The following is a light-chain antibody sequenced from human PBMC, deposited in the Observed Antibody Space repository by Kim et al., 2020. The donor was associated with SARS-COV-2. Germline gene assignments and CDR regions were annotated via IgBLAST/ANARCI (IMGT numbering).Light chain of an antibody. J-gene: IGKJ1*01. CDR3: HQYKAYSLV. V-gene: IGKV1-5*03. Sequence: DIQMTQSPPTLSASVGDRVTITCRASQSISGWLALYQQKPGKAPKVLLYQASNLESGVPSRFRVSGSGTEFTLTISGLQPDDFATYYCHQYKAYSLVFGQGTKVEIK. CDR1: QSISGW. CDR2: QAS.